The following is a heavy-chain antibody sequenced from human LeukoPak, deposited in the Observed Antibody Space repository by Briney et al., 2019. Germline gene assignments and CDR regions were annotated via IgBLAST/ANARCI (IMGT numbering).Heavy chain of an antibody. CDR3: AKRPSWSVQLYYFDY. Sequence: GSLRLSCAASGFTFSSYARSWVRQAPGKGLEWVSAISGSGGSTYYAGSVKGRFTISRDNSKNTLYLQMNSLRAEDTAVYYCAKRPSWSVQLYYFDYWGQGTLVTVSS. CDR1: GFTFSSYA. CDR2: ISGSGGST. J-gene: IGHJ4*02. D-gene: IGHD3-3*01. V-gene: IGHV3-23*01.